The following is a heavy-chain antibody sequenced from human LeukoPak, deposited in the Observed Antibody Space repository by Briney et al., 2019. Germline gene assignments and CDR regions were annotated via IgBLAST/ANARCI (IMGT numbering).Heavy chain of an antibody. CDR3: ARRGSGTVTNYYYYYMDV. Sequence: PSETLSLTCTVSGGSISSGSYYWSWIRQPPGKGLEWIGEINHIGSTNYNPSLKSRVTISVDTSKNQFSLKLSSVTAADTAVYYCARRGSGTVTNYYYYYMDVWGKGTTVTVSS. CDR2: INHIGST. CDR1: GGSISSGSYY. V-gene: IGHV4-39*07. D-gene: IGHD4-11*01. J-gene: IGHJ6*03.